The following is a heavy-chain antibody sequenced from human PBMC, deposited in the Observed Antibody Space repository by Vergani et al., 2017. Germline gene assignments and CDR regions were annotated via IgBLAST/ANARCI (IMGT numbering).Heavy chain of an antibody. CDR3: VRLTRGPWNFDL. D-gene: IGHD1-1*01. V-gene: IGHV3-21*06. CDR2: ISSSSSYI. Sequence: EVQLVESGGGLVKRGGSLRLSCAASGFTFSSYSMNWVRQAPGKGLEWVSSISSSSSYIHYSDSLKGRFTISRDNTKNSLSLQMSGLRVEDTAVYYCVRLTRGPWNFDLWGSGTLITVS. J-gene: IGHJ2*01. CDR1: GFTFSSYS.